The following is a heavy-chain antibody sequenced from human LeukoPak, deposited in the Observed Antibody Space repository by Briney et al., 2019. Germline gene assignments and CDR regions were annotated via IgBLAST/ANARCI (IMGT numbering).Heavy chain of an antibody. Sequence: GGSLRLSCAASGFTVSSNYMSWVRQAPGKGLEWVSVIYSGGSTYYADSVKGRFTISRDNSKNTLYLQMNSLRAEDTAVYYCAKDHEGYGDPPGFDYWGQGTLVTVSS. CDR3: AKDHEGYGDPPGFDY. CDR2: IYSGGST. D-gene: IGHD4-17*01. CDR1: GFTVSSNY. V-gene: IGHV3-53*01. J-gene: IGHJ4*02.